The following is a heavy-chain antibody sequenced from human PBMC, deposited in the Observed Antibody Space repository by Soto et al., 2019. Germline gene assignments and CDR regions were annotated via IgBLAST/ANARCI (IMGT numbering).Heavy chain of an antibody. V-gene: IGHV3-9*01. D-gene: IGHD3-10*01. CDR2: ISWNSGSI. CDR3: AKDSGYGSGSYTFDY. Sequence: PGGSLRFSCATSGFTFDDYAMHRVRQAPGKGLEWVSGISWNSGSIGYADSVKGRFTISRDNAKNSLYLQMNSLRAEDTALYYCAKDSGYGSGSYTFDYWGQGTLVTVSS. J-gene: IGHJ4*02. CDR1: GFTFDDYA.